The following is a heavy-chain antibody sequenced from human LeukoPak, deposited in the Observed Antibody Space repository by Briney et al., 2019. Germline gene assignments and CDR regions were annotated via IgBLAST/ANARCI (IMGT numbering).Heavy chain of an antibody. J-gene: IGHJ4*02. Sequence: VASVRVSCKASGYTFTSYGISWVRQAPGQGLEWMGWINTNTGNPTYAQGFTGRFVFSLDTSVSTAYLQISSLKAEDTAVYYCARAYGLFDYWGQGTLVTVSS. CDR3: ARAYGLFDY. CDR2: INTNTGNP. CDR1: GYTFTSYG. V-gene: IGHV7-4-1*02. D-gene: IGHD3-10*01.